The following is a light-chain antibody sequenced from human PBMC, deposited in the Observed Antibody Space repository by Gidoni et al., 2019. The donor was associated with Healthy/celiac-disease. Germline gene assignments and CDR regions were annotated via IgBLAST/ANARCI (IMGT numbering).Light chain of an antibody. J-gene: IGKJ3*01. V-gene: IGKV3-11*01. CDR2: DAS. CDR3: QQRSNWPPIFT. Sequence: EIVLTQSPATLSLSPGERATRSCRASQSVSSYLAWYQQKPGQAPRLLIYDASNRATGIPARFSGSGSGTDFTLTISSLEPEDFAVYYCQQRSNWPPIFTFVPGTKVDIK. CDR1: QSVSSY.